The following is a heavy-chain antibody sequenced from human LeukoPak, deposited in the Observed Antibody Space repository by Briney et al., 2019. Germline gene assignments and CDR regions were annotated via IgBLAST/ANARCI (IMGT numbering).Heavy chain of an antibody. J-gene: IGHJ4*02. V-gene: IGHV3-53*01. CDR2: IYSGGNT. CDR1: GFTVSSNY. D-gene: IGHD3-10*01. CDR3: GRGFQASGDY. Sequence: GGSLRLSCAASGFTVSSNYMSWVRQAPGKGLEWVSIIYSGGNTYYADSVKGRFTISRDNSKNTLYLQMNSLRAEDTAVYYGGRGFQASGDYGGKEPRFPVS.